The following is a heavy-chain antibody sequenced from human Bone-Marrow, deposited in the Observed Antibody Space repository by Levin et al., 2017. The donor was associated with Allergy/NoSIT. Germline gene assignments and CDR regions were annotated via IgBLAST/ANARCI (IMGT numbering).Heavy chain of an antibody. CDR1: GFPFRSHS. Sequence: GGSLRLSCAASGFPFRSHSFNWVRQAPGKGLEWVSSISSTNSFIYYADSVKGRFTISRDNTQNSLYLQMNSLRAEDTADYFCARCDRSGCDVLDLWGQGTMVTVSS. V-gene: IGHV3-21*01. D-gene: IGHD3-10*01. CDR2: ISSTNSFI. J-gene: IGHJ3*01. CDR3: ARCDRSGCDVLDL.